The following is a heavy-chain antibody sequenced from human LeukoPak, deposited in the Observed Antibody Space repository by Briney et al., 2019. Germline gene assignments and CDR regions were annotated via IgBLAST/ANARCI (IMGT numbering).Heavy chain of an antibody. CDR1: GYSFANYW. CDR2: IYPGDSDT. V-gene: IGHV5-51*01. CDR3: ARTLVSENYYGSGSYRY. Sequence: GESLKISCKGSGYSFANYWIVWVRQMPGKGLEWMGIIYPGDSDTRYSSSFQGQVTISADKSISTAYLQWSSLKASDSAMYYCARTLVSENYYGSGSYRYWGQGTLVTVSS. J-gene: IGHJ4*02. D-gene: IGHD3-10*01.